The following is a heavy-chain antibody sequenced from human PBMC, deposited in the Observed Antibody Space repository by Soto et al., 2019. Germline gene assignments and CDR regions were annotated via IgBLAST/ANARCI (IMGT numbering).Heavy chain of an antibody. J-gene: IGHJ2*01. CDR2: IYYSGST. V-gene: IGHV4-61*01. CDR1: GGSVSSGSYY. CDR3: ARVVPVGGVGWYFDL. D-gene: IGHD2-2*01. Sequence: QVQLQESGPGLVKPSETLSLTCTVSGGSVSSGSYYWSWIRQPPGKGLEWIGYIYYSGSTNYNPSLKSRVTISVDTSKNQFSLMLSSVTAADTAVYYCARVVPVGGVGWYFDLWGRGTLVTVSS.